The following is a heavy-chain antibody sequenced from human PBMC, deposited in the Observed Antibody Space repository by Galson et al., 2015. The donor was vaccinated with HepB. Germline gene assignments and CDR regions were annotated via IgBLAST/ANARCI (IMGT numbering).Heavy chain of an antibody. J-gene: IGHJ3*02. CDR3: AREEKNYDFWSGYTDAFDI. D-gene: IGHD3-3*01. V-gene: IGHV1-18*04. Sequence: SVKVSCKASGYTFTSYGISWVRQAPGQGLEWMGWISAYNGNTNYAQKLQGRVTMTTDTSTSTAYMELRSLRSDDTAVYYCAREEKNYDFWSGYTDAFDIWGQGTMVTVSS. CDR2: ISAYNGNT. CDR1: GYTFTSYG.